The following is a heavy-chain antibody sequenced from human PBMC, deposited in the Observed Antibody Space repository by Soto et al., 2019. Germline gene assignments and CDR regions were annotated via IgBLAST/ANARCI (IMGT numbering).Heavy chain of an antibody. Sequence: QAPGKGLEWVSSISSSSSYIYYADSVKGRFTISRDNAKNSLYLQMNSLRAEDTAVYYCARGPELRYFYWLLTPPPDYWGQGTLVTVSS. CDR2: ISSSSSYI. J-gene: IGHJ4*02. D-gene: IGHD3-9*01. V-gene: IGHV3-21*01. CDR3: ARGPELRYFYWLLTPPPDY.